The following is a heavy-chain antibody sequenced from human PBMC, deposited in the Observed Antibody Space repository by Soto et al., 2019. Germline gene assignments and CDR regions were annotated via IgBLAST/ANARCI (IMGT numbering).Heavy chain of an antibody. J-gene: IGHJ6*02. CDR2: ISSNGGST. CDR3: ARDSSDGMDV. CDR1: GFTFGSYA. V-gene: IGHV3-64*02. Sequence: AGGSLRHSCAASGFTFGSYAVHWVRQAPGKGLEYVSAISSNGGSTYYADSVKGRFTISRDNSKNTLYLQMGSLRAEDMAVYYCARDSSDGMDVWGQGTTVTVSS. D-gene: IGHD2-15*01.